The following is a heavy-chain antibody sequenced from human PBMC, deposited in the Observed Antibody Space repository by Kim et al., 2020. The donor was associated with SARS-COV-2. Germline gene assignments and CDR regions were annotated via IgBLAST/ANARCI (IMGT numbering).Heavy chain of an antibody. Sequence: SETLSLTCTVSGGSISSGDYYWSWIRQPPGKGLEWIGYIYYSGSTYYNPSLKSRVTISVDTSKNQFSLKLSSVTAADTAVYYCARGLRWYRAWFDPWDQGTLVTVSS. CDR3: ARGLRWYRAWFDP. CDR1: GGSISSGDYY. J-gene: IGHJ5*02. CDR2: IYYSGST. V-gene: IGHV4-30-4*01. D-gene: IGHD4-17*01.